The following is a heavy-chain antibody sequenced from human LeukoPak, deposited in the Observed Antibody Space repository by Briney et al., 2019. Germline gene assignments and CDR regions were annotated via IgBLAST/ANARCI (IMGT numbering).Heavy chain of an antibody. D-gene: IGHD2-15*01. J-gene: IGHJ3*02. CDR3: ARDITEAECSGGRCYLNAFDI. CDR2: IIPILGIA. V-gene: IGHV1-69*04. Sequence: SVKVSCKASGGTFSSYTISWVRQAPGQGLEWMGRIIPILGIANYAQKFQGRVTITADKSTSTAYMELSSLRSEDTAVYYCARDITEAECSGGRCYLNAFDIWGQGTMVTVSS. CDR1: GGTFSSYT.